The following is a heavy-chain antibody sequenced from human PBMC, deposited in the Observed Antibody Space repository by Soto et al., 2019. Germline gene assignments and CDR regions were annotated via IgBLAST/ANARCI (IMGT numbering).Heavy chain of an antibody. J-gene: IGHJ6*02. CDR1: GGSISSDDYY. D-gene: IGHD3-10*01. V-gene: IGHV4-30-4*01. CDR2: ISYSGTT. Sequence: QVQLQESGPRLVKPSQTLSLTCTVSGGSISSDDYYWSWIRQPPGKGPEWVGYISYSGTTDYNPSLTSRIALSLDTSKRQFSLQLSSVTSADTAVYFCARWSGVGVAGMDVWGQGTTVTVSS. CDR3: ARWSGVGVAGMDV.